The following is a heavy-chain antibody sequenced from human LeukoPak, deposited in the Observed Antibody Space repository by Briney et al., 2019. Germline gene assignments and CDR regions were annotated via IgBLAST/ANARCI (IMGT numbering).Heavy chain of an antibody. D-gene: IGHD2-2*01. V-gene: IGHV3-74*01. J-gene: IGHJ3*01. Sequence: GGSLRLSCAASGFTFSSNWMHWVRQAPGKGLVWVSQINSGGSSTNYADSVKGRFTIARDNAKNTLYLQMNSLRVEDTAVYFCARTEYCSPTSCKYASFWGQGTMVTVSS. CDR3: ARTEYCSPTSCKYASF. CDR2: INSGGSST. CDR1: GFTFSSNW.